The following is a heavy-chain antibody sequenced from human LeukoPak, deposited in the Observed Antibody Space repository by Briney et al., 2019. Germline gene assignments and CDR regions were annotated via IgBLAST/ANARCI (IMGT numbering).Heavy chain of an antibody. Sequence: SETLSLTCTVSGGSISSGGYYWSWIRQHPGEGLEWIGYIYYSGSTYYNPSLKSRVTISVDTSKNQFSLNLSSVTAADTAVYYCARGRGSSWYYFDSWGQGTLVTVSS. J-gene: IGHJ4*02. CDR2: IYYSGST. CDR1: GGSISSGGYY. D-gene: IGHD6-13*01. V-gene: IGHV4-31*03. CDR3: ARGRGSSWYYFDS.